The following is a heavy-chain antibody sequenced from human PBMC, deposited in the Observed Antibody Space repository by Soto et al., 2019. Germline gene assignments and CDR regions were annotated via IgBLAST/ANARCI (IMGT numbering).Heavy chain of an antibody. Sequence: SETLSLTCTVSGGSISSYYWSWIRQPPGKGLEWIGYIYYSGSTNYNPSLKSRVTISVDTSKNQFSLKLSSVTAADTAVYYCARVSSAGTLFDYWGQGTLVTVSS. J-gene: IGHJ4*02. D-gene: IGHD6-19*01. CDR3: ARVSSAGTLFDY. CDR2: IYYSGST. V-gene: IGHV4-59*01. CDR1: GGSISSYY.